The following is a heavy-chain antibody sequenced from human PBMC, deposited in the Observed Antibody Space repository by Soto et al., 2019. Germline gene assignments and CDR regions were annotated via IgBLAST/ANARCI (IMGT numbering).Heavy chain of an antibody. J-gene: IGHJ5*02. CDR2: IYYSGSA. Sequence: TLSLTCTVSGGSISSAGYYWSWIRQHPGKGLEWIGYIYYSGSAFYNPSLKSRVTISVDTSKNQFSLKLSSVTAADTAVYYCAKRGQWLGGWFDPWGQGTLVTVSS. CDR3: AKRGQWLGGWFDP. D-gene: IGHD6-19*01. CDR1: GGSISSAGYY. V-gene: IGHV4-31*03.